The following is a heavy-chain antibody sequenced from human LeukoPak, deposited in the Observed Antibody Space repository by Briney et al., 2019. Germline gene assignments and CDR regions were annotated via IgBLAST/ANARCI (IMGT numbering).Heavy chain of an antibody. J-gene: IGHJ4*02. V-gene: IGHV3-49*04. CDR1: GFTFSDYT. Sequence: PGGSLRLSCTASGFTFSDYTMSWVRQAPGKGLEWVGCIRSKAYGGTTEYAASVKGRFTISRDDSKSIAYLQMNSLKTEDTAVYYCTRDYGDYGSLFDYWGQGTLVTVSS. D-gene: IGHD4-17*01. CDR2: IRSKAYGGTT. CDR3: TRDYGDYGSLFDY.